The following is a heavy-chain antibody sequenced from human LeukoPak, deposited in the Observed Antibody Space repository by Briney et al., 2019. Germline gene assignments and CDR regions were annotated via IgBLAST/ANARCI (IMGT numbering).Heavy chain of an antibody. D-gene: IGHD2-2*01. V-gene: IGHV1-2*06. Sequence: ASVKVSCKASGYTFTGYYMHWVRQAPGQGLEWMGRINPNSGGTNYAQKFQGRVTMTRDMSISTAYMELSRLRSDDTAVYYCARGGTVVVPAARVADYWGQGTLVTVSS. CDR3: ARGGTVVVPAARVADY. CDR1: GYTFTGYY. CDR2: INPNSGGT. J-gene: IGHJ4*02.